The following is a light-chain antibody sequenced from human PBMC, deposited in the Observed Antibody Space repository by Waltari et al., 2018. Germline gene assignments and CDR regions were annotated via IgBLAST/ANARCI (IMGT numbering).Light chain of an antibody. V-gene: IGLV1-44*01. CDR3: EAWDDTLNGPV. J-gene: IGLJ3*02. CDR2: NID. Sequence: QSVLTQPPSASGTPGQRVTMSCSGSNSNIGSNNVNWYHQVPGTAPKLLIYNIDQRPSGVPDRFSGSKSATSASLAISGLQSEDEADYFCEAWDDTLNGPVFGGGTKLTVL. CDR1: NSNIGSNN.